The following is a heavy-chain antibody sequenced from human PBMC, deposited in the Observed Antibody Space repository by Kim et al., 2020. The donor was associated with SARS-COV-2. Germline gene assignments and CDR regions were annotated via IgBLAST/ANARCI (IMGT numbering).Heavy chain of an antibody. CDR3: ARHEPRYYDLDWYFDL. D-gene: IGHD3-22*01. J-gene: IGHJ2*01. V-gene: IGHV4-59*08. Sequence: SLKSRVTISVDTSKNQFSLKLSSVTAADTAVYYCARHEPRYYDLDWYFDLWGRGTLVTVSS.